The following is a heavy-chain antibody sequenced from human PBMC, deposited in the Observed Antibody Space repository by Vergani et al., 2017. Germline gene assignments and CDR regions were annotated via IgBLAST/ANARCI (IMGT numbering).Heavy chain of an antibody. CDR2: INPNNGGS. V-gene: IGHV1-2*02. Sequence: QVQLVQSGAEVKKPGASVTVSCKASEYSSSAFYIHWVRQAPGQGLEWMGWINPNNGGSNYAQKFQDRVTMTRDTSITTAYMELSRLRSEDTAVYYCARMGHCITTNCYHHPSWGQGTLVTVSS. D-gene: IGHD2-2*01. CDR3: ARMGHCITTNCYHHPS. CDR1: EYSSSAFY. J-gene: IGHJ5*02.